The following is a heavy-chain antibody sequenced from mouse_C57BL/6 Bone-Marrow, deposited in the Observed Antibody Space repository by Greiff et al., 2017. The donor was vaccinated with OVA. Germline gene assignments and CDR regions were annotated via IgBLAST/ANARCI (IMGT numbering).Heavy chain of an antibody. CDR1: GYSITSGYD. J-gene: IGHJ1*03. Sequence: ESGPGMVKPSQSLSLTCTVTGYSITSGYDWHWIRHFPGNKLEWMGYISYSGSTNYNPSLKSRISITHDTSKNHFFLKLNSVTTEDTATYYCARRGPPYWYFDVWGTGTTVTVSS. CDR2: ISYSGST. CDR3: ARRGPPYWYFDV. V-gene: IGHV3-1*01.